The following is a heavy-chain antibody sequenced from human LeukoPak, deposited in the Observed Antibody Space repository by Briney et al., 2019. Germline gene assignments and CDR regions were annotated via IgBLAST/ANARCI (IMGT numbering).Heavy chain of an antibody. CDR2: IKQDGSEE. Sequence: GGSLRLSCAASGFTFSSYWMSWVRQAPGKGLEWVANIKQDGSEEYYVDSVKGRFTISRDNAKNSLYLQMNSLRAEDTAVYYCAREGRYYYDSSGYHPRWFDPWGQGTLVTVSS. CDR1: GFTFSSYW. CDR3: AREGRYYYDSSGYHPRWFDP. D-gene: IGHD3-22*01. J-gene: IGHJ5*02. V-gene: IGHV3-7*01.